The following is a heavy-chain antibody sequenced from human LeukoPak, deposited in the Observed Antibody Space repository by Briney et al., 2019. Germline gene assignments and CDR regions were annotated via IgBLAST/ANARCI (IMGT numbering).Heavy chain of an antibody. Sequence: GGSLRLSCAASGFTFSSYAMSWVRQAPGKGLEWVSGISVGGDSTYYADSVRGRFTISRDNSKNTLYLQMNSLRAEDTAVFYCVRSHEAFDIWGQGTMVTVSS. J-gene: IGHJ3*02. D-gene: IGHD3-10*01. CDR3: VRSHEAFDI. CDR2: ISVGGDST. CDR1: GFTFSSYA. V-gene: IGHV3-23*01.